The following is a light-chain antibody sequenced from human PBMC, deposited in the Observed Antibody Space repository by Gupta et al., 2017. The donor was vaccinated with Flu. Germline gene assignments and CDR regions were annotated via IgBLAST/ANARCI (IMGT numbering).Light chain of an antibody. CDR1: QSISTW. V-gene: IGKV1-5*03. Sequence: STLSASVGDRVTITCRASQSISTWLAWYQQKPGKAPKLLIYKASTLEGGVPSRFSGSGSGTEFTLTISSRQPDDFATYFCQQYNSYSSYTFGQGTKLEI. J-gene: IGKJ2*01. CDR2: KAS. CDR3: QQYNSYSSYT.